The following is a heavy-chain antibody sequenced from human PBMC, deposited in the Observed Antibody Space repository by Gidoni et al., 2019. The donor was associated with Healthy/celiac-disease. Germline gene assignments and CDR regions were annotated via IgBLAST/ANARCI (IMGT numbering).Heavy chain of an antibody. V-gene: IGHV4-34*01. D-gene: IGHD3-22*01. CDR1: GGSFSGYY. CDR2: INHSGST. CDR3: ARGHGRITMIVVVSGGRYFDL. J-gene: IGHJ2*01. Sequence: QVQLQQWGAGLLKPSETLSLTCAVYGGSFSGYYWSWIRQPPGKGLEWLGEINHSGSTNYNPSLKSRVTISVDTSKNQFSLKLSSVTAADTAVYYCARGHGRITMIVVVSGGRYFDLWGRGTLVTVSS.